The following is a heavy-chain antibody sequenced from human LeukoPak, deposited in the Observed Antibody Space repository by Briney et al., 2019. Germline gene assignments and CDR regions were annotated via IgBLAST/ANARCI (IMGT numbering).Heavy chain of an antibody. J-gene: IGHJ5*02. D-gene: IGHD2-15*01. CDR3: ARDRWDIVNWFDP. V-gene: IGHV1-2*02. CDR1: GYTFTGYY. Sequence: ASVKVSCKASGYTFTGYYMHWVRQAPGQGLEWMGWINPNSGGTNYAQKFQGRVTMTRDTSISTAYMELSRLRSDDTAVYYCARDRWDIVNWFDPWGQGTLVTVSS. CDR2: INPNSGGT.